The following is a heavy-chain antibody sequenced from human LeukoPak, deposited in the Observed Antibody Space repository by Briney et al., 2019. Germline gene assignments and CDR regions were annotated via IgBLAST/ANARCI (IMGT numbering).Heavy chain of an antibody. V-gene: IGHV4-59*11. CDR3: ARGVNYDFWSGYYTGYYYYYMDV. J-gene: IGHJ6*03. Sequence: SETLSLTCTVSGGSISSHYWSWIRQPPGKGLEWIGDIYYSGSTNYNPSLKSRVTISVDTSKNQFSLKLSSVTAADTAVYYCARGVNYDFWSGYYTGYYYYYMDVWGKGTTVTVSS. D-gene: IGHD3-3*01. CDR2: IYYSGST. CDR1: GGSISSHY.